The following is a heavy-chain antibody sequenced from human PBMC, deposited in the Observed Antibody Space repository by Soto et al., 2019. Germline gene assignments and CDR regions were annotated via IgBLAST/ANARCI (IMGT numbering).Heavy chain of an antibody. CDR2: IIPIFGTA. CDR3: ARENIVATIRNYYYYYGMDV. D-gene: IGHD5-12*01. CDR1: GGTFSSYA. V-gene: IGHV1-69*01. J-gene: IGHJ6*02. Sequence: QVQLVQSGAGVKKPGSSVKVSCKASGGTFSSYAISWVRQAPGQGLEWMGGIIPIFGTANYAQKFQGRVTITADESTSTAYMELSSLRSEDTAVYYCARENIVATIRNYYYYYGMDVWGQGTTVTVSS.